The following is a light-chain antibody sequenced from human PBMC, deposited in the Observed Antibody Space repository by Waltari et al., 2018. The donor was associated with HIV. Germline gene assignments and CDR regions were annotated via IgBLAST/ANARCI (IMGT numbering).Light chain of an antibody. CDR2: KDT. CDR1: ALPKQY. Sequence: SYELTQPPSVSVSPGQTARITCSGDALPKQYVYWYQQKPGQAPVLVIYKDTERPSGIPDRFSGASSGTTATLPISGVQAEDEADYYCHSSDSSGTYVFGTGTKVSVL. V-gene: IGLV3-25*03. J-gene: IGLJ1*01. CDR3: HSSDSSGTYV.